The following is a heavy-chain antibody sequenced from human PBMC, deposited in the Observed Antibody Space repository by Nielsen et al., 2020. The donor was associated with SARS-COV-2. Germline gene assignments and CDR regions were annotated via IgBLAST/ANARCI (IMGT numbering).Heavy chain of an antibody. Sequence: GESLKISCAASGFSFNNFGMHWVRQAPGKGLEWVAVIWYDGSNKYYADSVKGRFTISRDNSKNTLYLQMNSLRAEDTAVYYCAREGAYCGGDCYSGMDVWGKGTTVTVSS. V-gene: IGHV3-33*08. CDR3: AREGAYCGGDCYSGMDV. CDR1: GFSFNNFG. D-gene: IGHD2-21*02. CDR2: IWYDGSNK. J-gene: IGHJ6*03.